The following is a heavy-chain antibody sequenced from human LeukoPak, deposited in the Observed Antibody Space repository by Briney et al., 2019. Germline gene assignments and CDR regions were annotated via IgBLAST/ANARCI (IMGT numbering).Heavy chain of an antibody. V-gene: IGHV3-30*18. CDR1: GFTFSSYG. Sequence: TGGSLRLSCAASGFTFSSYGMPWVRQAPGKGLEWVAVISYDGSNKYYADPVKGRFTISRDNSKNTLYLQMNSLRAEDTAVYYCAKGNYEGMDVWGQGTTVTVSS. J-gene: IGHJ6*02. CDR3: AKGNYEGMDV. CDR2: ISYDGSNK.